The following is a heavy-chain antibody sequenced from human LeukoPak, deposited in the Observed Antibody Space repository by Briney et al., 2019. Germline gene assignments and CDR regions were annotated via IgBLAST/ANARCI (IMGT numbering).Heavy chain of an antibody. Sequence: ASVKVSCKASGYTFTSYDINWVRQATGRGLEWMGWISVDSGNTYYTQKFQGRVTFTTDTSTSTAYMELRSLRSDDTAVYYCARVDILTGYYYFDYWGQGTLVTVSS. J-gene: IGHJ4*02. CDR2: ISVDSGNT. CDR3: ARVDILTGYYYFDY. CDR1: GYTFTSYD. V-gene: IGHV1-18*01. D-gene: IGHD3-9*01.